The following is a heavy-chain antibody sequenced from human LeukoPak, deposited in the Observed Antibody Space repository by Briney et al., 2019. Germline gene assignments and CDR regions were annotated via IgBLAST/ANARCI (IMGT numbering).Heavy chain of an antibody. CDR3: AKDRPYYYDSSGGFDY. V-gene: IGHV3-30*02. Sequence: WVRQAPGKGLEWVAFTRYDGSNNYYADSVKGRFTISRDNSKSTLYLQMNSLRAEDTAVYYCAKDRPYYYDSSGGFDYWGQGTLVTVSS. J-gene: IGHJ4*02. D-gene: IGHD3-22*01. CDR2: TRYDGSNN.